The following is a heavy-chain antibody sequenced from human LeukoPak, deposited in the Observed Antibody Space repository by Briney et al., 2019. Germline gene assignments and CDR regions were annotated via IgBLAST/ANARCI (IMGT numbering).Heavy chain of an antibody. CDR2: IDTAGNT. Sequence: QSGGSLRLSCAASEFTFSNYDMHWVRQATGKGLEWVSTIDTAGNTWYPGSVKGRFTISRENAKNSLTLQMNSLRVGDTAVYYCARAKMPGIQTAGRVNYFEFWGQGTLVTVSS. CDR1: EFTFSNYD. D-gene: IGHD6-13*01. CDR3: ARAKMPGIQTAGRVNYFEF. J-gene: IGHJ4*02. V-gene: IGHV3-13*01.